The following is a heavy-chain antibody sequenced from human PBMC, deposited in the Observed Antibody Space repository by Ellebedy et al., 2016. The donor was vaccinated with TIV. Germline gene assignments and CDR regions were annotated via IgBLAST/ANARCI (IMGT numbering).Heavy chain of an antibody. CDR3: ARGGEAVRSGAPQWFAQLFSKYLHAMDV. Sequence: GESLKISXAASGFTFSHYGMHWVRQAPGKGLEWVAVISYDGSDKYHADSVKGRFTMSRDNSKNSLSFEMNSLGVDDTAVYYCARGGEAVRSGAPQWFAQLFSKYLHAMDVWGQGTTVTVSS. V-gene: IGHV3-33*05. D-gene: IGHD3-10*01. CDR1: GFTFSHYG. J-gene: IGHJ6*02. CDR2: ISYDGSDK.